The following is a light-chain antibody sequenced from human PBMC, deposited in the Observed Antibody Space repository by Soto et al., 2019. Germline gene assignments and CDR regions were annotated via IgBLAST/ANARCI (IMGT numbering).Light chain of an antibody. CDR2: DVS. Sequence: QSALTQPRSVSGSPGQSVTISCTGTSSDVGGYNYVSWYQQHPGKAPKLMIYDVSKRPSGVPDRFSGSKSGNTASLTISGIQAEDEADYYCCSYAGNYTGVFGGGTKVTVL. CDR3: CSYAGNYTGV. J-gene: IGLJ2*01. V-gene: IGLV2-11*01. CDR1: SSDVGGYNY.